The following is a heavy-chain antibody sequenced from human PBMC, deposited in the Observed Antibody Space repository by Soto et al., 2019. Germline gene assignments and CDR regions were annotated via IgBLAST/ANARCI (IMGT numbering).Heavy chain of an antibody. Sequence: ASVKVSCKASGYTFTSYGISWVRQAPGQGLEWMGWISAYNGNTNYAQKLQGRVTMTTDTSTRTAYMELRSLRSDDTAGYYCARGGTTGTEGRRWFDPWGQGTLVTVSS. V-gene: IGHV1-18*01. CDR1: GYTFTSYG. J-gene: IGHJ5*02. D-gene: IGHD1-1*01. CDR3: ARGGTTGTEGRRWFDP. CDR2: ISAYNGNT.